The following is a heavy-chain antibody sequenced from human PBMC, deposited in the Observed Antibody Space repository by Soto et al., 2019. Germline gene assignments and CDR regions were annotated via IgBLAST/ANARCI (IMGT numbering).Heavy chain of an antibody. CDR3: AHRDGFGELKY. D-gene: IGHD3-10*01. J-gene: IGHJ4*02. CDR2: IYWDDNK. V-gene: IGHV2-5*02. Sequence: QITLKESGPTLVKPTQTLTLTCTFSGFSLSTSGVGVGWIRQPPGKALEWLALIYWDDNKLYSPSLKSRLTITKDPSKNQVVLTMTNMDPVDTATYYCAHRDGFGELKYWGQGTLVTVSS. CDR1: GFSLSTSGVG.